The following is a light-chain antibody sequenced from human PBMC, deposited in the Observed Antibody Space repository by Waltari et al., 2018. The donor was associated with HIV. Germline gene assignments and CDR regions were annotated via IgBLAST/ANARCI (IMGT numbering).Light chain of an antibody. CDR2: DVS. J-gene: IGLJ2*01. CDR3: CSYAGSYTLF. V-gene: IGLV2-11*01. CDR1: SSHDGGSNY. Sequence: QYALTQPRAVSASTGDPVTIPCNATSSHDGGSNYFSWYQQHPGKAPKFMVYDVSKRPSGVPDRFSGSKSGNTASLTISGLQAEDESDYYCCSYAGSYTLFFGGGTKLTVL.